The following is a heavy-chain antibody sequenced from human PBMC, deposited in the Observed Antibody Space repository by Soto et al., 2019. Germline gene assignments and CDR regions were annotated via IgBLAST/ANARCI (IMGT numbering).Heavy chain of an antibody. CDR3: ARYTHYDHYMDG. J-gene: IGHJ6*03. Sequence: PSETLSLTCSVSGGSISGYYWSWIRQPPGKGLEWIGYMYSSGSANYNPSLESRVTISLDTSKNQFSLKMSSVTATDTAVYYCARYTHYDHYMDGWGRGTTVTVSS. D-gene: IGHD2-2*02. V-gene: IGHV4-59*08. CDR2: MYSSGSA. CDR1: GGSISGYY.